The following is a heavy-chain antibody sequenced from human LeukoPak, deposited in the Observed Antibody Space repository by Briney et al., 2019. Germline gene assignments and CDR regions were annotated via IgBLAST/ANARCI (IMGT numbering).Heavy chain of an antibody. V-gene: IGHV3-48*01. CDR3: ARGGWFGELLFDY. CDR2: IGANSAI. D-gene: IGHD3-10*01. CDR1: GFTFSDYS. Sequence: PGGSLRLSCAASGFTFSDYSMNWVRQAPGKGLEWVSYIGANSAIYYADSVKGRFTISRDNAKNSLSLQMNSLRAEDTAVYYCARGGWFGELLFDYWGQGTLVTVSS. J-gene: IGHJ4*02.